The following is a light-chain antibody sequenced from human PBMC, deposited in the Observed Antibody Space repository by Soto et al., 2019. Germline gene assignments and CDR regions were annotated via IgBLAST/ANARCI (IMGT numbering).Light chain of an antibody. V-gene: IGKV2-28*01. CDR3: QSYYSVPLT. Sequence: DIVMTQSPLSLPFTPGELASISCRSSQSLLHSNGYNYLDWYQQKPGKVPQLLIYEASTLQSGVPSRFSGSGSGADFTLTISSLQPEDVASYYCQSYYSVPLTFGGGTKVDIK. J-gene: IGKJ4*01. CDR1: QSLLHSNGYNY. CDR2: EAS.